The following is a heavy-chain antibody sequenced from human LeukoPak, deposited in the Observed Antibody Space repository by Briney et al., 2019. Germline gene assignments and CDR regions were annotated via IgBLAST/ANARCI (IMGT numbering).Heavy chain of an antibody. V-gene: IGHV3-21*01. J-gene: IGHJ5*02. Sequence: GGSVRLSCAASGFTFSSYSMNWVRQAPGKGLEWVSSISSSSSYIYYADSVKGRFTISRDNAKNSLYLQMNSLRADDTAVYYCARHDPAAVDWFDPWGQGTLVTVSS. CDR3: ARHDPAAVDWFDP. CDR2: ISSSSSYI. CDR1: GFTFSSYS. D-gene: IGHD6-13*01.